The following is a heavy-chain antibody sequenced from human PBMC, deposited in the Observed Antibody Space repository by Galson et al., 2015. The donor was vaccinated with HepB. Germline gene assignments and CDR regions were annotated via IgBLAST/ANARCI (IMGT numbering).Heavy chain of an antibody. CDR3: ARDRYDFWSGYYLDV. J-gene: IGHJ6*02. CDR2: ISPYDVNT. V-gene: IGHV1-18*01. Sequence: SVKVSCKASGYTFTNYGITWVRQAPGQGLEWLGWISPYDVNTNYAQNFQGRVTMTTDTYTTTAYMELRSLRSDDTAVYYCARDRYDFWSGYYLDVWGQGTTVIVSS. CDR1: GYTFTNYG. D-gene: IGHD3-3*01.